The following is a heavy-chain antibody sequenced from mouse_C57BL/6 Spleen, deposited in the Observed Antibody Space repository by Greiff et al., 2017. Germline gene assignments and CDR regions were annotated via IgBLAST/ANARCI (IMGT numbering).Heavy chain of an antibody. Sequence: VQLQQPGAELVKPGASVKLSCKASGYTFTSYWMHWVKQRPGQGLEWIGMIHPNSGSTNYNEKFKSKATLTVDKSSSTAYMQISSLTSEDSAVYYCARSPLYAMDYWGQGTSVTVSS. CDR2: IHPNSGST. CDR3: ARSPLYAMDY. J-gene: IGHJ4*01. V-gene: IGHV1-64*01. CDR1: GYTFTSYW.